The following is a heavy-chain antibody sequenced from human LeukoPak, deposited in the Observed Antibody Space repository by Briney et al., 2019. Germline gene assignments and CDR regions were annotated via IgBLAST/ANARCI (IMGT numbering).Heavy chain of an antibody. V-gene: IGHV3-30*04. Sequence: GGSLRLSCAASGFPFNTYSMHWVRQAPGKGLEWVAVISRDGSNEYYADSVKGRFTISRDNSKNTLYLQMNSLRAEDTAVYYCARVAVAGFDYWGQGTLVTVSS. CDR1: GFPFNTYS. J-gene: IGHJ4*02. D-gene: IGHD6-19*01. CDR2: ISRDGSNE. CDR3: ARVAVAGFDY.